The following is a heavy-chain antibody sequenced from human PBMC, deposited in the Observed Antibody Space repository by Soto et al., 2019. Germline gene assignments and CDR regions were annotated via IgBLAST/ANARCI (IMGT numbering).Heavy chain of an antibody. V-gene: IGHV4-39*01. J-gene: IGHJ4*02. CDR2: IYSSGST. D-gene: IGHD3-22*01. Sequence: SETLSLTCTVSGGSIGGSNYFWGWIRQSPGTGLEWLGTIYSSGSTYYSPSLKSRITLSLDTSKIQFSLNLGSVTAADTAVYYWTRRRFVVRVVRTTAIWSQGTCVTVSS. CDR1: GGSIGGSNYF. CDR3: TRRRFVVRVVRTTAI.